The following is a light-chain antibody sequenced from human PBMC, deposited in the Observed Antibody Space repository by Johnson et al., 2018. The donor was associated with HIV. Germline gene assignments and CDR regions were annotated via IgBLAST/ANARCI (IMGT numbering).Light chain of an antibody. CDR2: RNN. J-gene: IGLJ1*01. V-gene: IGLV1-44*01. CDR3: SAWDSNLSAYV. Sequence: LTQPPSASGTPGQRVTISCSGSSSNIGSNTVNWYQQLPGTAPKLLIYRNNQRPSGVPDRFSGSKSGTSASLAISGLQAEDEADYYFSAWDSNLSAYVFGTGTKVTVL. CDR1: SSNIGSNT.